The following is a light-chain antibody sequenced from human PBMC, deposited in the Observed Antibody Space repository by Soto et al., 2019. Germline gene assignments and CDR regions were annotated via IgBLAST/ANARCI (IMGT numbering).Light chain of an antibody. CDR2: KAS. Sequence: DIQMTQSPYTLSASVGDRITITCRASQSISSWLAWYQQKPGKAPKLLIYKASNLESGVPSRFSGSGSGTEFTLTISSLQPDDSATYYCQQYNTYSRTFGQGTKVEVK. CDR1: QSISSW. V-gene: IGKV1-5*03. J-gene: IGKJ1*01. CDR3: QQYNTYSRT.